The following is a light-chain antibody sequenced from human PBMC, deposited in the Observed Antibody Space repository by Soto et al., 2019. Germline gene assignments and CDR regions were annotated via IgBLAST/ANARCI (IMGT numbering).Light chain of an antibody. V-gene: IGKV3-20*01. J-gene: IGKJ1*01. CDR2: GAS. CDR3: QQYGSSPVT. Sequence: EIVLTQSPGTLSLSPGERATLCCRASESVSSDYLAWYQQKSGQAPRLLIHGASSRATGIPDRFRGNGSGTDFTLTISRVETEDFAVFYCQQYGSSPVTFGQGTKVEIK. CDR1: ESVSSDY.